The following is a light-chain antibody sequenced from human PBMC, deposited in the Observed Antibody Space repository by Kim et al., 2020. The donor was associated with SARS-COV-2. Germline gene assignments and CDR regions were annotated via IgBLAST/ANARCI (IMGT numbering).Light chain of an antibody. V-gene: IGLV1-44*01. CDR1: KSKNGRNT. Sequence: GERGTIPWSGSKSKNGRNTGNWYPQLPGTAPQLLIYSNNPRPSGVPDRFSGSKSGTSASLAISGLQSEDEADYYCGAWDDSLNGWVFGGGTQLTVL. CDR2: SNN. J-gene: IGLJ3*02. CDR3: GAWDDSLNGWV.